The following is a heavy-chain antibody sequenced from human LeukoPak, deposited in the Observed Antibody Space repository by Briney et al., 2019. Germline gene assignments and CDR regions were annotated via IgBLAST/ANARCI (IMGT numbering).Heavy chain of an antibody. CDR2: IYTSGST. CDR3: ARHALSSGWSLFDY. Sequence: SETLSLTCTVSGGSISSGSYYWSWIRQPAGKGLEWIGRIYTSGSTNYNPSLKSRVTISVDTSKNQFSLKLSSVTAADTAVYYCARHALSSGWSLFDYWGQGTLVTVSS. D-gene: IGHD6-19*01. J-gene: IGHJ4*02. V-gene: IGHV4-61*02. CDR1: GGSISSGSYY.